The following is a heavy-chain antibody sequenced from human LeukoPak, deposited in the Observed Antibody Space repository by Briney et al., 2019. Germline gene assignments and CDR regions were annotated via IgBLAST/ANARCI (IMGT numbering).Heavy chain of an antibody. J-gene: IGHJ4*02. D-gene: IGHD2-2*02. Sequence: PGGSLRLSCAASGFTVNSNYMNWVRQAPGKGLEWVSVIYRGGNTYYADSVKGRFTISRDNSKNMMYLQMNSLRAEDTAVYYCAKGEYTRDYWGQGTLVTVSS. CDR1: GFTVNSNY. V-gene: IGHV3-53*01. CDR3: AKGEYTRDY. CDR2: IYRGGNT.